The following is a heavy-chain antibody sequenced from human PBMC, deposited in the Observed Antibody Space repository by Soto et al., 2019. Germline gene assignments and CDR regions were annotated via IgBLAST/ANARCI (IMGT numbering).Heavy chain of an antibody. Sequence: SETLSLTCTVSGGSVNSGGYYWSWIRQPPGKGLEWIGFIFYNGGTSYNPSLGSRVTISADTSKTLFSLNLNFVTAADTAVYYCARGDHGPRRFYFDTWGQGTRVTVSA. CDR1: GGSVNSGGYY. J-gene: IGHJ4*02. CDR3: ARGDHGPRRFYFDT. CDR2: IFYNGGT. V-gene: IGHV4-61*03. D-gene: IGHD2-8*01.